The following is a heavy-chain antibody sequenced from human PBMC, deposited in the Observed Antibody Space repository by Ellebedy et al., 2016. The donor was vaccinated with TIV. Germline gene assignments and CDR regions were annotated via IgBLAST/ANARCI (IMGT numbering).Heavy chain of an antibody. J-gene: IGHJ4*02. Sequence: GESLKISCAASGFTVSSSYITWVRQAPGKGLEWVSVVYSGGNTYYAESVKGRFTISRDNSKNTLSLEMNSLRVDDTAVYFCARGPVRYTQKGGFLDYWGQGTLVTVSS. CDR2: VYSGGNT. V-gene: IGHV3-53*01. CDR3: ARGPVRYTQKGGFLDY. CDR1: GFTVSSSY. D-gene: IGHD3-16*01.